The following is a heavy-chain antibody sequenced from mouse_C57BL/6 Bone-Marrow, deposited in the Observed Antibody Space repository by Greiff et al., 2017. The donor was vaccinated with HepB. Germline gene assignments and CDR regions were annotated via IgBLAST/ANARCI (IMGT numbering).Heavy chain of an antibody. J-gene: IGHJ1*03. CDR1: GYTFTTYP. CDR2: FHPYNDDT. D-gene: IGHD1-1*01. V-gene: IGHV1-47*01. CDR3: ARGNYYGSSLSYWYFDV. Sequence: VMLVESGAELVKPGASVKMSCKASGYTFTTYPIEWMKQNHGKSLEWIGNFHPYNDDTKYNEKFKGKATLTVEKSSSTVYLELSRLTSDDSAVYYCARGNYYGSSLSYWYFDVWGTGTTVTVSS.